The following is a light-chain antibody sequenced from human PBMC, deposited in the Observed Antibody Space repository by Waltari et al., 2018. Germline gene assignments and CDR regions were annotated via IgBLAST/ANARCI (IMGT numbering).Light chain of an antibody. Sequence: DIVMTQSPDSLAVSLGERATINHKSSQNVLFTSNDKNYLAWYQQKAGQPPKLLIYWASTRKSGVPDRFSGSGSGTDFTLTISSLQAEDVAVYYCQQYYNPPLTFGGGTKVEIK. J-gene: IGKJ4*01. CDR1: QNVLFTSNDKNY. CDR3: QQYYNPPLT. V-gene: IGKV4-1*01. CDR2: WAS.